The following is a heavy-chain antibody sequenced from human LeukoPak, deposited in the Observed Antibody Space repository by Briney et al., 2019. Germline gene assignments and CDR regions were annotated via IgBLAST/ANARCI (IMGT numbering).Heavy chain of an antibody. V-gene: IGHV3-64*01. CDR1: GFTFSNYA. J-gene: IGHJ3*02. CDR3: AGGSSSWYYDAFDI. D-gene: IGHD6-13*01. Sequence: GGSLRLSCAASGFTFSNYAMHWVRQAPGKGLEYVSGTISNEGSTYYANSVKGRFTIFRDNSKNTLYLQMGSLRAEDMAVYYCAGGSSSWYYDAFDIWGQGTMVTVSS. CDR2: TISNEGST.